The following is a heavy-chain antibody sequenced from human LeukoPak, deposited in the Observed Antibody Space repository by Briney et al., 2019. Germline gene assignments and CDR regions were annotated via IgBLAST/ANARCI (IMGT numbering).Heavy chain of an antibody. V-gene: IGHV3-23*01. CDR2: ISGSGGIT. CDR3: ARDLGYSSGWYADY. D-gene: IGHD6-19*01. CDR1: GFTFSSYA. J-gene: IGHJ4*02. Sequence: GGSLRLSCAASGFTFSSYAMSWVRQAPGKGLEWVSAISGSGGITSYADSVKGRFTISRDNAKNSLYLQMNSLRAEDTALYYCARDLGYSSGWYADYWGQGTLVTVSS.